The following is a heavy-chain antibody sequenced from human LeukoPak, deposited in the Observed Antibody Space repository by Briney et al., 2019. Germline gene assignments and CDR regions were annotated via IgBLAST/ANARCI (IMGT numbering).Heavy chain of an antibody. CDR1: GYSISSGYY. D-gene: IGHD6-19*01. J-gene: IGHJ5*02. Sequence: SETRSLTCAASGYSISSGYYWGWIRQPPGKGLEWIGSIYHSGSTYYNPSLKSRVTISVDTSKNQFSLKLSSVTAADTAVYYCARHRVAGTSNWFDPWGQGTLVTVSS. V-gene: IGHV4-38-2*01. CDR2: IYHSGST. CDR3: ARHRVAGTSNWFDP.